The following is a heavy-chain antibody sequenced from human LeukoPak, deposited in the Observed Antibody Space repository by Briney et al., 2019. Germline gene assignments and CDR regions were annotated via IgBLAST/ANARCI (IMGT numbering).Heavy chain of an antibody. CDR1: GFTFSSYA. D-gene: IGHD6-13*01. V-gene: IGHV3-23*01. Sequence: GGSLRLACAASGFTFSSYAMTWVRQAPGKGLEWVSAFSATDGSAQYAESVEGRFTISRDNSKNTLFLQMNSLGAEDTAVYYCARAKIAATGTGAFDVWGQGTLVTVSS. CDR3: ARAKIAATGTGAFDV. CDR2: FSATDGSA. J-gene: IGHJ3*01.